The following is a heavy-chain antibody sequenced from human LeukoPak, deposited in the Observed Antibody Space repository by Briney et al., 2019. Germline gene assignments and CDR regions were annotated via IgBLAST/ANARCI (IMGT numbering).Heavy chain of an antibody. D-gene: IGHD3-10*02. Sequence: GGSLRLSCAASGLTISSYSMNWVRQAPGKGLQWVSYISSSSSTIYYADSVKGRFTISRDNAKNSLYLQMNSLRAEDTAVYYCAELGITMIGGVWGKGTTVTISS. J-gene: IGHJ6*04. CDR2: ISSSSSTI. CDR1: GLTISSYS. V-gene: IGHV3-48*01. CDR3: AELGITMIGGV.